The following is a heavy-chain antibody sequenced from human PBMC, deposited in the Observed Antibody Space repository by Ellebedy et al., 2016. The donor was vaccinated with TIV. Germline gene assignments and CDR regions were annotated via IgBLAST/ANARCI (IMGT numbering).Heavy chain of an antibody. D-gene: IGHD3-9*01. J-gene: IGHJ5*02. CDR3: ARARLDWNWFDP. Sequence: GGSLRLXCAASGFIFSVTGMTWIRQAPGKGLEWVATIVSSGRETYYADPLKGRFTISRDNSKNTLYLQMNSLRAEDTAVYYCARARLDWNWFDPWGQGTLVTVSS. CDR2: IVSSGRET. CDR1: GFIFSVTG. V-gene: IGHV3-21*01.